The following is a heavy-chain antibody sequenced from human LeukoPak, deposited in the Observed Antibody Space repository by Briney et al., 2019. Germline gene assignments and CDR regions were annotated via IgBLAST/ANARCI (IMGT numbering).Heavy chain of an antibody. J-gene: IGHJ4*02. CDR2: INPNSGGT. V-gene: IGHV1-2*02. CDR1: GYTFTGYY. Sequence: ASVKVSCKASGYTFTGYYMHWVRHAPGQGLELMGWINPNSGGTNYAQKFQGRVTMTRDTSISTAYMELSRLRSDDTAVYYCARDRYDFWSGYVFDYWGQGTLVTVSS. CDR3: ARDRYDFWSGYVFDY. D-gene: IGHD3-3*01.